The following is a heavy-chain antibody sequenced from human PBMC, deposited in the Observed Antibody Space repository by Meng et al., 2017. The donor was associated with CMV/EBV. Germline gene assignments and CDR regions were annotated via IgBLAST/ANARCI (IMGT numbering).Heavy chain of an antibody. D-gene: IGHD2-2*01. CDR2: MNPNSGNT. CDR1: GYTFTGYY. CDR3: ARGRWCSSTRCRNWFDP. V-gene: IGHV1-8*02. J-gene: IGHJ5*02. Sequence: ASVKVSCKASGYTFTGYYMHGVRQAPGQGREWMGWMNPNSGNTGYAQKFQGRVTMTRNTSISTAYMELSSLRSEDTAVYYCARGRWCSSTRCRNWFDPWGQGTLVTVSS.